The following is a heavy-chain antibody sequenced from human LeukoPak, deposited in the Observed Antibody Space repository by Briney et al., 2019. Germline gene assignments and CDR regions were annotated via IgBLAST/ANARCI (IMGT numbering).Heavy chain of an antibody. CDR1: GFTLSHYY. J-gene: IGHJ3*02. CDR3: ARDGLYYDSSGYYYVRAFDI. D-gene: IGHD3-22*01. Sequence: LRLSCAASGFTLSHYYMTWIRQAPGKGLEWIGYIYHSGSTYYNPSLKSRVTISVDRSKNQFSLKLSSVTAADTAVYYCARDGLYYDSSGYYYVRAFDIWGQGTMVTVSS. CDR2: IYHSGST. V-gene: IGHV4-30-2*01.